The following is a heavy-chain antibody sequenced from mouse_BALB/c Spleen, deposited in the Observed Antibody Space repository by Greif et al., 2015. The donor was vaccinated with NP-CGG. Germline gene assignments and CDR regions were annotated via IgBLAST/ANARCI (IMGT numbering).Heavy chain of an antibody. CDR1: GFNIKDTY. CDR3: ARDDYDGYAMDY. Sequence: EVQLQQSGAELVKPGASVKLSCTASGFNIKDTYMHWVKQRPEQGLEWIGRIDPANGNTKYDPKFQGKATITADTSSNTAYLQLSSLTSEDTAVYYCARDDYDGYAMDYWGQGTSVTVSS. CDR2: IDPANGNT. J-gene: IGHJ4*01. V-gene: IGHV14-3*02. D-gene: IGHD2-4*01.